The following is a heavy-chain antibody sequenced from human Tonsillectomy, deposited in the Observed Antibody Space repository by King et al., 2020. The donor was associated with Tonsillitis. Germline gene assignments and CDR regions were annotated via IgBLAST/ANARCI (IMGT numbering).Heavy chain of an antibody. CDR2: IIPLFGTA. Sequence: VQLVESGAEVKKPGSSVKVSCKGSGGSFSSYALSWVRQALGQGLEWMGGIIPLFGTANYAQKFQGRVTITADESTSTAYMDLSSLRSGDTAVYYCARDYDSSGYYYGYWGQGTLVTVSS. V-gene: IGHV1-69*01. D-gene: IGHD3-22*01. J-gene: IGHJ4*02. CDR3: ARDYDSSGYYYGY. CDR1: GGSFSSYA.